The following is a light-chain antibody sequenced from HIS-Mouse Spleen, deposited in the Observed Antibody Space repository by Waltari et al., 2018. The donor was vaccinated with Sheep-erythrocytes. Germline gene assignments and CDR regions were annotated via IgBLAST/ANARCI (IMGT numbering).Light chain of an antibody. CDR1: SGSIASNY. J-gene: IGLJ2*01. CDR3: QSYDSSNHVV. V-gene: IGLV6-57*02. Sequence: NFMLTQPHSVSESPGKTVTISFTASSGSIASNYVPWYQQPPGSAPPTVIYEDNQRPSGVPDRFSGSIDSSSNSASLTISGLKTEDEADYYCQSYDSSNHVVFGGGTKLTVL. CDR2: EDN.